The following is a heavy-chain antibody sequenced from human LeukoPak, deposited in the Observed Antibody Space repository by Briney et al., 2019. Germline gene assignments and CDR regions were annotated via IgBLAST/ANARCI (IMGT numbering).Heavy chain of an antibody. CDR1: GGSFSNYY. J-gene: IGHJ4*02. V-gene: IGHV4-34*01. Sequence: SETLSLTCAVSGGSFSNYYWTWIRQPPGKGLEWIGEINHSGTTNYSPSLKSRVTISVDTSKNQFSLKLSSVTAADTAVYYCARQAYYDSSGYYDFDYWGQGTLVTVSS. CDR2: INHSGTT. D-gene: IGHD3-22*01. CDR3: ARQAYYDSSGYYDFDY.